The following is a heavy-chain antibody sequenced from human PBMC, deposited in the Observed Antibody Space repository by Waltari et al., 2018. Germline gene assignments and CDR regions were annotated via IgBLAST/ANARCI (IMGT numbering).Heavy chain of an antibody. CDR3: ARHLENFYGAGRGNWFDP. V-gene: IGHV4-61*02. CDR2: IYTGGST. Sequence: QVQLQESGPGLVKPSQTLSLTCTVSGAAINTGDYFWSWVRQPAGEGLEWMGRIYTGGSTDYNPSLWGRVTISLDTSKSQVSLKLTAVTAADSAVYYCARHLENFYGAGRGNWFDPWGPGTRVTVSS. CDR1: GAAINTGDYF. D-gene: IGHD3-10*01. J-gene: IGHJ5*02.